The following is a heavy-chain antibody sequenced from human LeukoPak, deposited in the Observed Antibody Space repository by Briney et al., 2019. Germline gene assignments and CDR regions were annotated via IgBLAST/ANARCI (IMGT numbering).Heavy chain of an antibody. D-gene: IGHD1-26*01. Sequence: SETLSLTCTVSGGSISSGSYYWSWIRQPAGKGLEWIGRIYTSGSTNYNPSLKSRVTISVDTSKNQFSLKLSSVTAADTAVYYCAREPGGEVGATSWFDPWGQGTLVTVSS. V-gene: IGHV4-61*02. J-gene: IGHJ5*02. CDR1: GGSISSGSYY. CDR3: AREPGGEVGATSWFDP. CDR2: IYTSGST.